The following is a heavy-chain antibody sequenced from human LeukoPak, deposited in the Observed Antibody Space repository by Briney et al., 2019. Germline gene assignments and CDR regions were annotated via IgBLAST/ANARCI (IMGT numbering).Heavy chain of an antibody. J-gene: IGHJ4*02. D-gene: IGHD3-9*01. V-gene: IGHV1-2*02. CDR3: ARSPDILTGENFDY. CDR1: GYTFTGYY. Sequence: GASVKVSCKASGYTFTGYYMHWVRQAPGQGLDWMGWINLNSGGTNDAQKFQDRGTMTRDTSISTAYMELSRLRSDDTAVYYCARSPDILTGENFDYWGQGTLVTVSS. CDR2: INLNSGGT.